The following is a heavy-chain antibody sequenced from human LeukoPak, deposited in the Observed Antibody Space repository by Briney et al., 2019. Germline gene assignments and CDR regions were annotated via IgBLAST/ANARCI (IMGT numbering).Heavy chain of an antibody. Sequence: SETLSLTCSVSGDTLCAVDHDWGWIRQPPRKGMEWSGSIYFTGNTYYNPSLKSRVTISVDTSKNQFSLKLSSVTAADTAVYYCVRHQEGMVRGVLYYMDVWGTGTTVTISS. CDR2: IYFTGNT. CDR3: VRHQEGMVRGVLYYMDV. J-gene: IGHJ6*03. V-gene: IGHV4-39*01. D-gene: IGHD3-10*01. CDR1: GDTLCAVDHD.